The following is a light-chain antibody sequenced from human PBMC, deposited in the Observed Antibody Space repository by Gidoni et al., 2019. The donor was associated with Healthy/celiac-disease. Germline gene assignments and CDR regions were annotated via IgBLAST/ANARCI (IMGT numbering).Light chain of an antibody. J-gene: IGLJ2*01. V-gene: IGLV6-57*04. CDR1: SGSIASNY. CDR3: QSYDSSNLV. Sequence: NFMLTQPHSVSESPGHTVTISCTRSSGSIASNYVQWYQQRPGSAPTTVIYEDNQRPSGVPDRFSGSIDSSSNSAALTISGLKTEDEADYYCQSYDSSNLVFGGGTKLTVL. CDR2: EDN.